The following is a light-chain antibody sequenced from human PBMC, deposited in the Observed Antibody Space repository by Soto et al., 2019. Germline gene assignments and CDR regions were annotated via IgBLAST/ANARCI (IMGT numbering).Light chain of an antibody. CDR2: INN. CDR3: AAWDDGLNGDV. V-gene: IGLV1-44*01. J-gene: IGLJ1*01. Sequence: QSVLTQPPSVSGTPGQRVTISCSGGSSNIGSNTVNWYQHLPGTAPKLLIYINNQRPSGVPVRFSGSKSGTSASLAISGLQAGDEADYYCAAWDDGLNGDVFGTGTKLTVL. CDR1: SSNIGSNT.